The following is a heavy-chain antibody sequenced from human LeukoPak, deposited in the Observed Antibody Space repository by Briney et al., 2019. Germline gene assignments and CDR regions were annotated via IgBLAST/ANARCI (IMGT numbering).Heavy chain of an antibody. CDR3: AKYTSGTSYRGLDQ. J-gene: IGHJ4*02. D-gene: IGHD3-10*01. V-gene: IGHV3-23*01. CDR1: GLTVSSNA. Sequence: PGGSLRLSCAPPGLTVSSNAMSWVRQAPGKGREWVSTIIGSAVNTYYADSVKGRFTISRDDSKNTVYLQMNSLRAEDTAVYSCAKYTSGTSYRGLDQWGQGTLVTVSS. CDR2: IIGSAVNT.